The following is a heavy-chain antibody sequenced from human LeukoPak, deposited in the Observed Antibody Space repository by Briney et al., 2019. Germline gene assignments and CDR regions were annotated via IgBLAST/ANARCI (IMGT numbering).Heavy chain of an antibody. Sequence: SETLSLTCSVSGDSISLSFYYWGWIRQPPGKALEWIGSVYYSGSTYYNPSLKSRVTISVDTSKNQFSLKLSSVTAADTAVYYCARPSKPKVRGVISIEPLGTWGQGTLVTVSS. J-gene: IGHJ5*02. CDR1: GDSISLSFYY. D-gene: IGHD3-10*01. CDR3: ARPSKPKVRGVISIEPLGT. CDR2: VYYSGST. V-gene: IGHV4-39*01.